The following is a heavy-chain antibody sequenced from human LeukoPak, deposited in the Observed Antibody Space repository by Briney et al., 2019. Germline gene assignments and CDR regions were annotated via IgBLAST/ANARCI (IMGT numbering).Heavy chain of an antibody. J-gene: IGHJ4*02. D-gene: IGHD3-10*01. V-gene: IGHV3-48*02. CDR2: ISSSSSTI. CDR1: GFTFSSYS. CDR3: ARDASSGSLHFDY. Sequence: GGSLRLSCAASGFTFSSYSMNWVRQAPGKGLEWVSYISSSSSTIYYADSVKGRFTISRDNAKNSLYLQTNSLRDEDTAVYFCARDASSGSLHFDYWGQGLLVTVSS.